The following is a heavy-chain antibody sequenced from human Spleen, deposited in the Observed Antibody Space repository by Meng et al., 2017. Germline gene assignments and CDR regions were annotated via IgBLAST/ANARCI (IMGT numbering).Heavy chain of an antibody. CDR2: LGAHPGDT. V-gene: IGHV1-18*01. CDR1: DYTFSGYG. CDR3: ARGTPGRRYCDY. J-gene: IGHJ4*02. D-gene: IGHD3-10*01. Sequence: QVQLVQSGSEVKKPGASLKVSCKGSDYTFSGYGVRWVRQAPGQGLEWMAWLGAHPGDTRYAPSFLGRVTVTADTATATAYMELRSLRSDDTAVYYCARGTPGRRYCDYWGLGTLVTVSS.